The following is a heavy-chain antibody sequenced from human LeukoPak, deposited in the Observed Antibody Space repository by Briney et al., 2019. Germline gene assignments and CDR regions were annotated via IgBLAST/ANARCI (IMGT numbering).Heavy chain of an antibody. V-gene: IGHV3-48*02. CDR1: GPAFSNYG. CDR3: ARASGSDGGVDY. CDR2: ITSSSRTR. J-gene: IGHJ4*02. D-gene: IGHD1-26*01. Sequence: GGSLRLSCAASGPAFSNYGMNWVRQAPGKGLEWVSYITSSSRTRYYADSVKGRFTISRDNAKNSLYLQMSSLRDEDTAVYYCARASGSDGGVDYWGQGTLVTVSS.